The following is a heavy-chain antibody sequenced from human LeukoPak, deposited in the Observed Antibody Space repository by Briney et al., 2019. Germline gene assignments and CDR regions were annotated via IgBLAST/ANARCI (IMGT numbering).Heavy chain of an antibody. Sequence: ASVKVSCKASGYTFTSYYMHWVRQAPGQGLEWMGIINPSGGSTSYAQKFQGRVTMTRDTSTSTAYMELSSLRSEDTAVYYCARDLRFRARITMIGGARSGYFDYWGQGTLVTVSS. CDR3: ARDLRFRARITMIGGARSGYFDY. CDR2: INPSGGST. V-gene: IGHV1-46*01. CDR1: GYTFTSYY. J-gene: IGHJ4*02. D-gene: IGHD3-22*01.